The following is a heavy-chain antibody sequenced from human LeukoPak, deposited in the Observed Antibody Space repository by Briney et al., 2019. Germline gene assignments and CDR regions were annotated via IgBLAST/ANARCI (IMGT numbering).Heavy chain of an antibody. Sequence: GRSLRLSCAASGFTLSTYGMHWVRQAPGKGLEWVAVISSDGSNKFYADSVKGRFTISRDGSRNTLYLQMNSLRPDDTAVYFCAKPQVTANWYYFHYWGQGTLVTVSS. J-gene: IGHJ4*02. D-gene: IGHD2-21*02. CDR1: GFTLSTYG. CDR3: AKPQVTANWYYFHY. CDR2: ISSDGSNK. V-gene: IGHV3-30*18.